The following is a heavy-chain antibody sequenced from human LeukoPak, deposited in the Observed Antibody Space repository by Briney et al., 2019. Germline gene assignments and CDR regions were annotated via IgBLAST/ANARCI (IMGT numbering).Heavy chain of an antibody. V-gene: IGHV1-8*02. CDR2: MNPNSGNT. J-gene: IGHJ4*02. Sequence: ASVKVSCKASGYTFTSYGISWVRQAPGQGLEWMGWMNPNSGNTGYAQKFQGRVTMTRNTSISTAYMELSSLRSEDTAVYYCAMRNGSGSLYFDYWGQGTLVTVSS. D-gene: IGHD3-10*01. CDR1: GYTFTSYG. CDR3: AMRNGSGSLYFDY.